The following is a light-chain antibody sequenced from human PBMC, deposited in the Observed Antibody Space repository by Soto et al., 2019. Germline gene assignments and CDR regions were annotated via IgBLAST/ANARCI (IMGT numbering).Light chain of an antibody. J-gene: IGKJ1*01. CDR3: HQYDSWT. Sequence: VFTQSPSTLSLSPGKRATLSCRASESVDFHLAWYQQKPGEAPRLLIYGASSRATGIPDRFSGSGSGTDFTLTISRLEPEDFAVYYCHQYDSWTFGQGTKVDIK. V-gene: IGKV3-20*01. CDR1: ESVDFH. CDR2: GAS.